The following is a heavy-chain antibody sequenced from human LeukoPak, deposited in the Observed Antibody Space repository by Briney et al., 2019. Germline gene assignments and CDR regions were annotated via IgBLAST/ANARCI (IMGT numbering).Heavy chain of an antibody. CDR1: GFTFSSYS. J-gene: IGHJ6*02. V-gene: IGHV3-21*01. Sequence: GGSLRLSCAASGFTFSSYSMNWVRQAPGKGLEWVSSISSSSSYIYYADSVKGRFTISRDNAKNSLYLQMNSLRAEDTAVYYCATVGYCSSTSCNYYYGMDVWGQGTTVTVSS. D-gene: IGHD2-2*01. CDR3: ATVGYCSSTSCNYYYGMDV. CDR2: ISSSSSYI.